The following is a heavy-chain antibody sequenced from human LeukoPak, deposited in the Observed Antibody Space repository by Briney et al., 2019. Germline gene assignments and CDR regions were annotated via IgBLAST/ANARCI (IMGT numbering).Heavy chain of an antibody. CDR2: ISNDGSNE. CDR3: ARAQISMFSSGQYLDV. J-gene: IGHJ3*01. V-gene: IGHV3-30-3*01. Sequence: GGSLRLSCAASGFTFSSYAMSWVRQAPGKGLEWVAVISNDGSNEYDAEFVKGRFTMSRDNSKNTVFLDMNNLRTEDTAVYYCARAQISMFSSGQYLDVWGQGTLVTVSS. CDR1: GFTFSSYA. D-gene: IGHD1-14*01.